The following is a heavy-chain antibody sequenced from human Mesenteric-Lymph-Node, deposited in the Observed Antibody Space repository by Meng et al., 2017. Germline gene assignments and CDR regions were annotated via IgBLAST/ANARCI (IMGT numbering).Heavy chain of an antibody. Sequence: ASVKVSCKASGYTFTSYAMHWVRQAPGQRLEWMGWINAGNGNTKYSQKFQGRVTITRDTSASTAYMELSSLRSEDTAVYYCARHRRYGDYVSPYYYYGMDVWGQGNTVTGSS. CDR1: GYTFTSYA. J-gene: IGHJ6*01. V-gene: IGHV1-3*01. CDR2: INAGNGNT. CDR3: ARHRRYGDYVSPYYYYGMDV. D-gene: IGHD4-17*01.